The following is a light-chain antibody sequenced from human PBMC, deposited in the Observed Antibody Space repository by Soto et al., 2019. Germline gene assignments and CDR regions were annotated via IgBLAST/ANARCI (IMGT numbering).Light chain of an antibody. J-gene: IGKJ1*01. CDR1: QTVSRN. V-gene: IGKV3-15*01. Sequence: EIVMTQSPATLSVSPGERATLSCRASQTVSRNLAWYQQKPGQTPRLLIFGASTRATGIPARFSGSGSGTEFTLTISSLQPEDFAVYYCQQYAVWPPQTFGQGTQVDI. CDR2: GAS. CDR3: QQYAVWPPQT.